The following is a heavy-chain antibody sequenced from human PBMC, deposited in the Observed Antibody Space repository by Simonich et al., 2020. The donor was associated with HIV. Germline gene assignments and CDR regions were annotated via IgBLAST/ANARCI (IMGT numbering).Heavy chain of an antibody. CDR1: GFTFDDYA. Sequence: EVQLVESGGGLVQPGRSLRLSCAASGFTFDDYAMHWVRQAPGRGLGWVSGMSWNSGSIGYADSVKGRFTISRDNAKNSLYLQMNSLRAEDMALYYCAKDRYSSSSGSFDYWGQGTLVTVSS. J-gene: IGHJ4*02. V-gene: IGHV3-9*03. CDR2: MSWNSGSI. CDR3: AKDRYSSSSGSFDY. D-gene: IGHD6-6*01.